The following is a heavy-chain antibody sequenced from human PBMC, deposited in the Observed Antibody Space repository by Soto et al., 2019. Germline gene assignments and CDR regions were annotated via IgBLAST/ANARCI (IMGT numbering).Heavy chain of an antibody. D-gene: IGHD3-10*01. Sequence: QVQLVQSGAEVKKPGASVKVSCKASGYTITSNNINWVRQAPGQGLEWMGWMNPNTGETGSTEKFEGRVSMTRDISEATAYMELSSLTSDDSGVYYCARQGSQYGSGNYLHWGQGTLVTVSS. V-gene: IGHV1-8*01. CDR1: GYTITSNN. J-gene: IGHJ4*02. CDR3: ARQGSQYGSGNYLH. CDR2: MNPNTGET.